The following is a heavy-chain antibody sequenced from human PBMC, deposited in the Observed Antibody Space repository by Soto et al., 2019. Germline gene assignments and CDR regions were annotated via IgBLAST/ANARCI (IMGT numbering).Heavy chain of an antibody. CDR1: GGSISSYY. J-gene: IGHJ6*03. D-gene: IGHD3-16*01. CDR3: ARRAYPGGYYYYYMDV. Sequence: LSLTCTVSGGSISSYYWSWIRQPPGKGLEWIGYIYYSGSTNYNPSLKSRVTISVDTSKNQFSLKLSSVTAADTAVYYCARRAYPGGYYYYYMDVWGKGTTVTVSS. V-gene: IGHV4-59*08. CDR2: IYYSGST.